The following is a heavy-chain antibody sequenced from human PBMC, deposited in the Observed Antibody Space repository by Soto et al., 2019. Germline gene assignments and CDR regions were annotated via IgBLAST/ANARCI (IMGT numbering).Heavy chain of an antibody. J-gene: IGHJ4*02. CDR1: GASISYGNYA. V-gene: IGHV4-30-2*01. D-gene: IGHD1-26*01. CDR3: ARGGGSDSFDY. CDR2: INHLETT. Sequence: QLQLHESGSGLVKPSQTLSLTCTVSGASISYGNYAWSWIRQTPGKGLEWIGYINHLETTFYNPSFESRLTLSIDRARNQSSLNLNSMSAADRAVYFCARGGGSDSFDYWGQGILVTVSS.